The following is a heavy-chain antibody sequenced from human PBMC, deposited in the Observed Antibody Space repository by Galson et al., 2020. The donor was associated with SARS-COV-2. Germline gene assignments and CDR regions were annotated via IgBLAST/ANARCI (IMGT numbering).Heavy chain of an antibody. J-gene: IGHJ6*03. Sequence: SETLSLTCTVSGYSISSGYYWGWIRQPPGKGLEWIGSIYHSGSTYYNPSLKSRVTISVDTSKNQFSLKLSSVTAADTAVYYCAREPRHPIFWSGSRYYYYMDVWGKGTTVTVSS. CDR1: GYSISSGYY. CDR3: AREPRHPIFWSGSRYYYYMDV. D-gene: IGHD3-3*01. V-gene: IGHV4-38-2*02. CDR2: IYHSGST.